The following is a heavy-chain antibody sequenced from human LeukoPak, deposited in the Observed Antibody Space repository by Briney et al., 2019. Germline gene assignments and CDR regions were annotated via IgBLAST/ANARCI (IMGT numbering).Heavy chain of an antibody. V-gene: IGHV3-7*01. CDR1: GFSFTTYW. CDR2: IKEDGSEI. CDR3: VTDQTGRHPYFFDY. Sequence: GGSLRLSCAASGFSFTTYWMGWVRQAPGKGLEWVANIKEDGSEIYYVDAVKGRFSISRDNAKTSLYLQMNNLSVADTAVYYCVTDQTGRHPYFFDYWGQGTLVTVSS. J-gene: IGHJ4*02. D-gene: IGHD3-10*01.